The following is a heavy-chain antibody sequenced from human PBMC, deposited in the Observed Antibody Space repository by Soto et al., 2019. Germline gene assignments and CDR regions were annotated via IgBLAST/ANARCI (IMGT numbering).Heavy chain of an antibody. CDR3: VRSKGGYSYGTPFDY. CDR2: ISWNSGNI. V-gene: IGHV3-9*01. D-gene: IGHD5-18*01. Sequence: LRLSCAASGFTFDDYAMHWVRQVLGKGLEWVSSISWNSGNIGYADSVKGRFTTSRDNAKNSLYLQMNSLRPEDTALYYCVRSKGGYSYGTPFDYWGKGTLVPVSS. CDR1: GFTFDDYA. J-gene: IGHJ4*02.